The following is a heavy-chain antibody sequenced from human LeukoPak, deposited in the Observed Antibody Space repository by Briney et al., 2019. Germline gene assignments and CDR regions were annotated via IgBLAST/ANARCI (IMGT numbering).Heavy chain of an antibody. J-gene: IGHJ5*02. D-gene: IGHD6-13*01. CDR3: ARIGKQLNWFDP. CDR1: GYTFTGYY. Sequence: ASVTVSCKASGYTFTGYYMHWLRQAPGQGLEWMGWINPNSGSTNYAQKFQGRVTMTRDTSITTVYMELSRLISDDTAVYYCARIGKQLNWFDPWGQGTLVTVSS. CDR2: INPNSGST. V-gene: IGHV1-2*02.